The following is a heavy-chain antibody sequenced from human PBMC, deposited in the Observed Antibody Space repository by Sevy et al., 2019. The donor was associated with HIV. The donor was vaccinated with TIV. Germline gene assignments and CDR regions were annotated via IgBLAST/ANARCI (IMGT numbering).Heavy chain of an antibody. CDR1: GFTFSKYS. J-gene: IGHJ4*02. Sequence: GGSLRLSCAASGFTFSKYSMSWVRQPPGKGLDWVSTLSFGCDEINYADSVKGRFTISRDNSKSSVYLQMNNPRPQETAVYYCAREGCTKPHDYWGQGTLVTVSS. D-gene: IGHD2-8*01. CDR2: LSFGCDEI. V-gene: IGHV3-23*01. CDR3: AREGCTKPHDY.